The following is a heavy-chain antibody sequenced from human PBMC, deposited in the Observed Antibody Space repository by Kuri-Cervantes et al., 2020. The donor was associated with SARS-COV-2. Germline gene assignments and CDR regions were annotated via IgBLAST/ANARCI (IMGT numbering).Heavy chain of an antibody. Sequence: GGSLRPSCAASGFTFSSYGMHWVRQAPGKGLEWVAFIHYDGSNQYYADSVKGRFTISRDNSKNTLYLQMNSLRAEDTAVYYCAKDQSIAAAGHFDYWGQGTLVTVSS. CDR1: GFTFSSYG. V-gene: IGHV3-30*02. J-gene: IGHJ4*02. D-gene: IGHD6-13*01. CDR2: IHYDGSNQ. CDR3: AKDQSIAAAGHFDY.